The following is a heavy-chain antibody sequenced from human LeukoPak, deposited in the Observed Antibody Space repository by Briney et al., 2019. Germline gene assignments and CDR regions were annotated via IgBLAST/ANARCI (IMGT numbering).Heavy chain of an antibody. V-gene: IGHV4-34*01. CDR3: AKRIAAAGTAFGY. J-gene: IGHJ4*02. CDR2: IYYSGST. D-gene: IGHD6-13*01. Sequence: PSETLSLTCAVYGGSFSGYYWSWIRQPPGKGLEWIGSIYYSGSTYYNPSLKSRVTISVDTSKNQFSLKLSSVTAADTAVYYCAKRIAAAGTAFGYWGQGTLVTVSS. CDR1: GGSFSGYY.